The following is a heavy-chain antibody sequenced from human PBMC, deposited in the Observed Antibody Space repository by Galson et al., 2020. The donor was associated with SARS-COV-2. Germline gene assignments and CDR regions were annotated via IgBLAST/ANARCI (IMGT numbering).Heavy chain of an antibody. Sequence: GGSLRLSCAASGFTFSDHFIDWVRQAPGKGLEWIGRVRNKANTYSTDYAASVRGRFALSRDDSKNSLYLQMDSLKTEDTAVYYCARDNTVYGIDSWGQGTLVTFSS. V-gene: IGHV3-72*01. CDR1: GFTFSDHF. CDR2: VRNKANTYST. J-gene: IGHJ4*02. D-gene: IGHD4-17*01. CDR3: ARDNTVYGIDS.